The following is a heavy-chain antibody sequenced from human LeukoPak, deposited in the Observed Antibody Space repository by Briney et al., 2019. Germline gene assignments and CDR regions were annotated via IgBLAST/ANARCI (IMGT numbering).Heavy chain of an antibody. CDR1: GFTFSSYS. J-gene: IGHJ4*02. CDR2: ISYDGSNK. CDR3: AREPDGYNSYYFDY. Sequence: GGSLRLSCAASGFTFSSYSMNWVRQAPGKGLEWVAVISYDGSNKYYADSVKGRFTISRDNSKNTLYLQMNSLRAEDTAVYYCAREPDGYNSYYFDYWGQGTLVTVSS. D-gene: IGHD5-24*01. V-gene: IGHV3-30*03.